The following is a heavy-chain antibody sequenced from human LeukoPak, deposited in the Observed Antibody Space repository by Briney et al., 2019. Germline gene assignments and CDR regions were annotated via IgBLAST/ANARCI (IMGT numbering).Heavy chain of an antibody. CDR1: GGSISSSSYY. J-gene: IGHJ6*03. V-gene: IGHV4-39*01. CDR3: ARISYYGSGNYYKDYYYYMDV. Sequence: SETLSLTCTVSGGSISSSSYYWGWIRQPPGKGLEWIGTIYYSGSTYYNPSLKSRVTISVDTSKNQFSLRLSSVTAADTAVYYCARISYYGSGNYYKDYYYYMDVWGKGTTVTVSS. D-gene: IGHD3-10*01. CDR2: IYYSGST.